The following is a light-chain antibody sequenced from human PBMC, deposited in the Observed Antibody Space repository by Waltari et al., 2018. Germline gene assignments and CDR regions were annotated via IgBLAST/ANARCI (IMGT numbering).Light chain of an antibody. CDR2: DNN. CDR3: ATWDNSLTDVV. J-gene: IGLJ3*02. V-gene: IGLV1-51*01. Sequence: QSVLTQPPSVSAAPGQKVTISCSGSSSNIGNYSVSWYHQLPGAAPKLLIYDNNNRPSGIPDRFSASKSGTSATLGITGLQIGDEADYYCATWDNSLTDVVFGGGTKLTVL. CDR1: SSNIGNYS.